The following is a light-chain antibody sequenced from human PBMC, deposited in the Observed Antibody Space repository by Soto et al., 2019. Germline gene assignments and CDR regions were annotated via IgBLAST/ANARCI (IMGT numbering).Light chain of an antibody. CDR2: AAS. CDR3: QQSHITTLFT. Sequence: DIQMTQSPSSLSASIGDRVTITSRASQNINSHLNWYQQKPGKAPKVVIYAASRLQSGVPSRFSGSGSGTEFTLTISSLEPEDFATYYCQQSHITTLFTFGKGTKLEF. V-gene: IGKV1-39*01. CDR1: QNINSH. J-gene: IGKJ2*01.